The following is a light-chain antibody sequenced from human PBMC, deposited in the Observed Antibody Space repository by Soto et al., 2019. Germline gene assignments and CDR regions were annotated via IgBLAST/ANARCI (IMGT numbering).Light chain of an antibody. V-gene: IGLV4-69*01. CDR2: INSDGSH. CDR1: SGHSSFA. CDR3: QTWGTGIV. Sequence: QAVLTQSPSASASLGASVKLTCTLSSGHSSFAIAWHQQQPEKGPRYLMKINSDGSHTKGGGIPDRFSGSGSGAERYLTISSLQSEDEAEYYCQTWGTGIVFGGGTKLTVL. J-gene: IGLJ2*01.